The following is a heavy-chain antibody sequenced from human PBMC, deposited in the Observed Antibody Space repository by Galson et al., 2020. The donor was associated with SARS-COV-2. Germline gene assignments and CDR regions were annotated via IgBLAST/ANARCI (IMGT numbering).Heavy chain of an antibody. V-gene: IGHV3-11*01. J-gene: IGHJ2*01. CDR2: TGKSGTTI. D-gene: IGHD1-26*01. CDR3: ARLQVPSGDGGYVDL. Sequence: GGSLRHSCIASGLTFSDHYMAWIRQAPGKGLEWVSYTGKSGTTIQYADPVRGRFTISRDNAWNAVYLQMNSLRVEDTGLYFCARLQVPSGDGGYVDLWGSGTLVTVSS. CDR1: GLTFSDHY.